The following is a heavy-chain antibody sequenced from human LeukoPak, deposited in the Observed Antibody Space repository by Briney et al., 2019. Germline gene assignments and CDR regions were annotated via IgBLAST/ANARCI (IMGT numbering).Heavy chain of an antibody. V-gene: IGHV3-23*01. J-gene: IGHJ4*02. CDR3: ANSGGYDYGDFGEDY. CDR2: LSGSGAGT. CDR1: GFTFSDYA. D-gene: IGHD4-17*01. Sequence: GGSLRLSCAASGFTFSDYALGWVRQAPGRGLEWVATLSGSGAGTYYSDSVQGRFTISRDNSKRTLYLQMNSLRAEDTAVYYCANSGGYDYGDFGEDYWGQGTLVTVSS.